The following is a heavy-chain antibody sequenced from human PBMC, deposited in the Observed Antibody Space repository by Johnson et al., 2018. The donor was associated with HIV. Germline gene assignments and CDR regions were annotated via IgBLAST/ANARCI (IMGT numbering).Heavy chain of an antibody. CDR3: AKDTTAYYDSIGYYYKGDAFDI. D-gene: IGHD3-22*01. CDR2: ISWNSGSI. Sequence: VQLVESGGGLVQPGRSLRLSCAASGFTFDDYAMHWVRQAPGKGLEWVSGISWNSGSIGYADSVKGRFTISRDNSKNSLYLQMNSLRAEDTALYYCAKDTTAYYDSIGYYYKGDAFDIWGQGTMVTVSS. CDR1: GFTFDDYA. V-gene: IGHV3-9*01. J-gene: IGHJ3*02.